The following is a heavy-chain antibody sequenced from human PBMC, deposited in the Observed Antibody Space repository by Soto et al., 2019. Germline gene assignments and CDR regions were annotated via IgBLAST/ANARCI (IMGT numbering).Heavy chain of an antibody. J-gene: IGHJ3*02. Sequence: GEFLKISSKGSGYIFTSYWIGLGRQMPGKGLEWMGIIYPGDSDTRYSPSFQGQVTISADKSISPAYLQRSSLKASDTAMYYCASHSSSWYEDGFDIWGQRTMVTVSS. CDR2: IYPGDSDT. D-gene: IGHD6-13*01. CDR1: GYIFTSYW. CDR3: ASHSSSWYEDGFDI. V-gene: IGHV5-51*01.